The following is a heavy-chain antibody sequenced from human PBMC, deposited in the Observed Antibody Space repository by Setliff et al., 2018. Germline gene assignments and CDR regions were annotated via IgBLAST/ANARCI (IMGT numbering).Heavy chain of an antibody. J-gene: IGHJ4*02. Sequence: GGSLRLSCAVSGFTFSDHYMDWVRQVPGKGLEWVGRSRDKGNSYTTEYAASVKGRFTILRDASKNSLFLQMNSLKTEDTAVYYCTTRGDSSLGYCSGRSCYSGHWGQGTLVTVSS. CDR2: SRDKGNSYTT. CDR3: TTRGDSSLGYCSGRSCYSGH. D-gene: IGHD2-15*01. V-gene: IGHV3-72*01. CDR1: GFTFSDHY.